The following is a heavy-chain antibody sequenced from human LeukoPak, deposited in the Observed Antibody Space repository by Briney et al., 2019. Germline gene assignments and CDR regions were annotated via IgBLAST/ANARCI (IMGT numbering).Heavy chain of an antibody. D-gene: IGHD5-12*01. CDR2: IYTSGST. CDR1: GGSISSGSYY. V-gene: IGHV4-61*02. CDR3: ARDLRGYSGSAHYDY. Sequence: SQTLSLTCTVSGGSISSGSYYWSWIRQPAGKGLEWIGRIYTSGSTNYNPSLKSRVTISVDTSKNQFSLKLSSVTVADTAVYYCARDLRGYSGSAHYDYWGQGTLVTVSS. J-gene: IGHJ4*02.